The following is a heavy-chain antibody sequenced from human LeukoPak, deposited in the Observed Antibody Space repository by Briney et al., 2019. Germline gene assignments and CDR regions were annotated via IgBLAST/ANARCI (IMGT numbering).Heavy chain of an antibody. CDR2: ISWNSGSI. CDR1: GFTFDDYA. D-gene: IGHD6-13*01. J-gene: IGHJ4*02. V-gene: IGHV3-9*01. Sequence: SLSLSCAASGFTFDDYAMHWVRQAPGKGLEWVSGISWNSGSIGYADSVKGRFTISRDNAKNSLYLQMNSLRAEDTALYYCAKSQQLATLFDYWGQGTLVTVSS. CDR3: AKSQQLATLFDY.